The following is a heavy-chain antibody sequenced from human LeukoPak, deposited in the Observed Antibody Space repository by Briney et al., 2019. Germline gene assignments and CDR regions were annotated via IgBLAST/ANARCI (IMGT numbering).Heavy chain of an antibody. CDR1: GFTFDDYA. V-gene: IGHV3-9*01. CDR2: INWNSGTI. CDR3: AKDHSSGWPYCFPY. Sequence: PGRSLRLSCAASGFTFDDYAMHWVRQAPGKGLEWVSGINWNSGTIGYVDSVMGRFTISRDNAKNSLYLQMNSLRAEDTAVYYCAKDHSSGWPYCFPYWGQGTLVTVSS. D-gene: IGHD6-19*01. J-gene: IGHJ4*02.